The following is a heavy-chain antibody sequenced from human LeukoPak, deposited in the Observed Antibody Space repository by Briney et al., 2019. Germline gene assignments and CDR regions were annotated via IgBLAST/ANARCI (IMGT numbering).Heavy chain of an antibody. CDR2: VIPILGIA. D-gene: IGHD6-6*01. J-gene: IGHJ3*01. CDR1: GGTFSSYA. V-gene: IGHV1-69*04. CDR3: ARVRIAVRFVTNDAFDV. Sequence: ASVKVSCKASGGTFSSYAISWVRQAPGQGLEWMGRVIPILGIANYAQKFQGRVTITADKSTSTAYMELSSLRSDDTAVYYCARVRIAVRFVTNDAFDVWGQGTKVSVSS.